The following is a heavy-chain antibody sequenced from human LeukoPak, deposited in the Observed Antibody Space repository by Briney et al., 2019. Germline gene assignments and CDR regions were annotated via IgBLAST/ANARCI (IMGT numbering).Heavy chain of an antibody. D-gene: IGHD6-13*01. V-gene: IGHV3-21*04. CDR2: IGSTSSYI. Sequence: GGSLRLSCAASGITFSIYTMNWVRQAPGKGLEWVSSIGSTSSYIYYADSVKGRFTISRDNAKNSLYLQMNSLRAEDTALYYCAKDIEGGSSWEFDYWGQGTLVTVSS. CDR1: GITFSIYT. J-gene: IGHJ4*02. CDR3: AKDIEGGSSWEFDY.